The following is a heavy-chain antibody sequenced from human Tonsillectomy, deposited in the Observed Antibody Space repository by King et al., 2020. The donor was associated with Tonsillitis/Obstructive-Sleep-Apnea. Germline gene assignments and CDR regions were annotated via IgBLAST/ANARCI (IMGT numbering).Heavy chain of an antibody. D-gene: IGHD5-18*01. CDR3: ARXDGXSYGRLYYYMXV. CDR1: GFTFSSYA. J-gene: IGHJ6*03. Sequence: VQLVESGGGVVQPGRSLRLSCAASGFTFSSYAMHWVRQAPGKGLEWVAVISYDGSHKYYADSVKGRFTISRDNSKNTLYLQMNSLRAEDTAVYYCARXDGXSYGRLYYYMXVWGKXTTVTV. CDR2: ISYDGSHK. V-gene: IGHV3-30*04.